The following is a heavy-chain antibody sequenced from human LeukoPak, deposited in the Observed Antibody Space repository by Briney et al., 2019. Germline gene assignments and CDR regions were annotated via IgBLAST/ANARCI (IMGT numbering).Heavy chain of an antibody. J-gene: IGHJ3*02. D-gene: IGHD1-26*01. V-gene: IGHV3-11*01. CDR1: GFTFSDYY. CDR2: ISRSGSTI. CDR3: ASSSGSYWDDAFDI. Sequence: GGSLRLSCAASGFTFSDYYMSWIRQAPGKGLEWVSYISRSGSTIYYADSVKGRFTTSRDNAKNSLYLQMNSLRAEDTAVSYCASSSGSYWDDAFDIWGQGTMVTVSS.